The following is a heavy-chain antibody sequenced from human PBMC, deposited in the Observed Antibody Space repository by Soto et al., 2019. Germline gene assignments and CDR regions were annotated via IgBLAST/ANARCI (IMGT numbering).Heavy chain of an antibody. CDR2: ISAYNGNT. V-gene: IGHV1-18*01. Sequence: ASVNVSCKASGYTFTSYGISWVRQAPGQGLEWMGWISAYNGNTNYAQKLQGRVTMTTDTSTSTAYMELRSLRSDDTAVYYCARLRLYYYYMDVWGKGTTVTVSS. CDR3: ARLRLYYYYMDV. CDR1: GYTFTSYG. J-gene: IGHJ6*03. D-gene: IGHD3-16*01.